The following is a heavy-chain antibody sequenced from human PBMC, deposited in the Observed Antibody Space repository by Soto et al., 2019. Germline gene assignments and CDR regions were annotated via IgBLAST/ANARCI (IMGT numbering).Heavy chain of an antibody. V-gene: IGHV1-46*01. CDR1: GYSFTNYY. D-gene: IGHD6-6*01. CDR2: INPSGGTT. CDR3: ARESIAVLAAFDY. Sequence: QVQLVQSGAEVKKPGASVKVSCKASGYSFTNYYVHWVRQAPGQGLEWMGIINPSGGTTVFAQKFQGGVTMTRDTSTSTVYRELSSLRSEDTAVYYCARESIAVLAAFDYWGQGTLVTVSS. J-gene: IGHJ4*02.